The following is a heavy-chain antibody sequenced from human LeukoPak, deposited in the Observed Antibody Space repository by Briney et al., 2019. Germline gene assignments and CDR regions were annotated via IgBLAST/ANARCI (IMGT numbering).Heavy chain of an antibody. V-gene: IGHV1-2*02. CDR3: ARTSSGWYGVAYYYYMDV. J-gene: IGHJ6*03. CDR1: GYIFTGYY. CDR2: INPNSGGT. Sequence: ASVKVSCKASGYIFTGYYMHWVRQAPGQGLEWMGWINPNSGGTNYAQKFQGRVTMTRDTSISTAYMELSRLRSDDTAVYYCARTSSGWYGVAYYYYMDVWGKGTTVTVSS. D-gene: IGHD6-19*01.